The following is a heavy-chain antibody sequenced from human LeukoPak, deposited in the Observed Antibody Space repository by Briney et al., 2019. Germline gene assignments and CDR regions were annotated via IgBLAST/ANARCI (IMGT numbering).Heavy chain of an antibody. V-gene: IGHV4-4*07. Sequence: PSETLSLTCTVSGGSISSYYWSWIRQPAGKGLEWIGRIYTTGSTNYNPSLKSRVTMSVDTSKNQFSLKLSSVTAADTAVYYCARDPTTYAFDTWGQETMVTVSS. J-gene: IGHJ3*02. CDR3: ARDPTTYAFDT. CDR2: IYTTGST. D-gene: IGHD2/OR15-2a*01. CDR1: GGSISSYY.